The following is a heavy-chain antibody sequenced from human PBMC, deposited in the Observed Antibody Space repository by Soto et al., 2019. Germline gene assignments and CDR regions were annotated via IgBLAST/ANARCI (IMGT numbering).Heavy chain of an antibody. D-gene: IGHD4-17*01. CDR2: IIPILGIA. CDR1: GGTFSSYT. J-gene: IGHJ3*02. CDR3: ARYTGADYGDYVDAFDI. V-gene: IGHV1-69*02. Sequence: QVQLVQSGAEVKKPGSSVKVSCKASGGTFSSYTISWVRQAPGQGLEWMGRIIPILGIANYAQKFQGRVTITADKSTSTAYMERSSLRSEDTAVYYCARYTGADYGDYVDAFDIWGQGTMVTVSS.